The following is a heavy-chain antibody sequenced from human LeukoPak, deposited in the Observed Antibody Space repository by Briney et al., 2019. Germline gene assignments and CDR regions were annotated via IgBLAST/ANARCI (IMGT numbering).Heavy chain of an antibody. V-gene: IGHV3-11*01. CDR3: AILGGVDAFDI. CDR2: IGTSGTIV. D-gene: IGHD3-16*01. CDR1: GFFFSDYY. J-gene: IGHJ3*02. Sequence: KPGGSLRLSCAGSGFFFSDYYMSWIRQTPGKGLEWVSYIGTSGTIVYYADSVKGRFTVSRDNAKNSLYLQMNSLRAEDTALYYCAILGGVDAFDIWGQGTMVTVSS.